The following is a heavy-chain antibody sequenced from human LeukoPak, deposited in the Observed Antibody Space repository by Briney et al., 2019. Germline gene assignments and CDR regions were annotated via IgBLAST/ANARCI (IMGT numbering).Heavy chain of an antibody. J-gene: IGHJ5*02. V-gene: IGHV1-69*13. CDR1: GYTFTSYG. Sequence: ASVKVSCKASGYTFTSYGISWVRQAPGQGLEWMGGIIPIFGTANYAQKFQGRVTITADESTSTAYMELSSLRSEDTAVYYCARGGVVSYNWFDPWGQGTLVTVSS. CDR2: IIPIFGTA. D-gene: IGHD3-3*01. CDR3: ARGGVVSYNWFDP.